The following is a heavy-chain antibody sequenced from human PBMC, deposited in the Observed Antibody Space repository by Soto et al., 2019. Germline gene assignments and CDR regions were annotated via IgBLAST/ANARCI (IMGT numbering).Heavy chain of an antibody. CDR2: IYYSGST. V-gene: IGHV4-39*01. CDR1: GGSISSSSYY. CDR3: ARLRYYYDSSGYPNWFDP. Sequence: SETLSLTCTVSGGSISSSSYYWGWIRQPPGKGLEWIGSIYYSGSTYYNPSLKSRVTISVDTSKNQFSRKLSSVTAADTAVYYCARLRYYYDSSGYPNWFDPWGQGTLVTVSS. D-gene: IGHD3-22*01. J-gene: IGHJ5*02.